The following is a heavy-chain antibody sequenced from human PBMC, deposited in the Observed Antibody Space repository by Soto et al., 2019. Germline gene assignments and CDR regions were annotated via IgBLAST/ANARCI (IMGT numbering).Heavy chain of an antibody. V-gene: IGHV3-30-3*01. CDR1: GFTFSSYA. J-gene: IGHJ4*02. Sequence: LRLSCAASGFTFSSYAMHWVRQAPGKGLEWVAVISYDGSNKYYADSVKGRFTISRDNSKNTLYLQMNSLRAEDTAVYYCASVYYDSTYYFDYWGQGTLVTVSS. D-gene: IGHD3-22*01. CDR2: ISYDGSNK. CDR3: ASVYYDSTYYFDY.